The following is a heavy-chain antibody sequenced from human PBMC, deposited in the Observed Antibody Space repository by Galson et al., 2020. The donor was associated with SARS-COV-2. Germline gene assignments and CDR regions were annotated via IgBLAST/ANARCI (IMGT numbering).Heavy chain of an antibody. Sequence: ASETLSLTCAVSGGSISNDDHAWTWLRQSPGKGLEWIRYIYYNGNAYYHPSLKSRVTMSVDRTKSQFSLELKSVTAADSAVYYCARVYCPRTGCYSPLDNWGQGTLVTVSS. CDR3: ARVYCPRTGCYSPLDN. CDR1: GGSISNDDHA. D-gene: IGHD2-15*01. CDR2: IYYNGNA. J-gene: IGHJ4*02. V-gene: IGHV4-30-2*06.